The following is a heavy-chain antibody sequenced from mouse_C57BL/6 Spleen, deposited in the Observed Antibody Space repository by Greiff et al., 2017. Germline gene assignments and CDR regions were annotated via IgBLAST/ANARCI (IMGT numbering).Heavy chain of an antibody. D-gene: IGHD1-1*01. CDR3: ARWTYYYGRMYDWYFDV. CDR2: IYPGSGST. CDR1: GYTFTSYW. Sequence: VQLQQPGAELVKPGASVKMSCKASGYTFTSYWITWVKQRPGQGLEWIGDIYPGSGSTNYNEKFKSQATLTVDTSTSTAYKQISHLTSEDSAVYYCARWTYYYGRMYDWYFDVGGTGTTGTVAS. V-gene: IGHV1-55*01. J-gene: IGHJ1*03.